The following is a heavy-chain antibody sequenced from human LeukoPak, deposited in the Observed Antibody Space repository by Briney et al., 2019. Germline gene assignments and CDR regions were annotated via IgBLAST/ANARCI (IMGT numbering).Heavy chain of an antibody. D-gene: IGHD4-17*01. CDR1: GYTFTGNY. CDR2: IIPIFGTA. J-gene: IGHJ4*02. Sequence: SVKVSCKASGYTFTGNYMHWVRQAPGQGLEWMGRIIPIFGTANYAQKFQGRVTITTDESTSTAYMELSSLRSEDTAVYYCARGTNYGDYGFDYWGQGTLVTVSS. CDR3: ARGTNYGDYGFDY. V-gene: IGHV1-69*05.